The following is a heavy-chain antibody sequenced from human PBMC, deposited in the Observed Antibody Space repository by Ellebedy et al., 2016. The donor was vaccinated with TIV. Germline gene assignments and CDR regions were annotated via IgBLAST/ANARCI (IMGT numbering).Heavy chain of an antibody. Sequence: GESLKISCAASGFNVSSNYMSWVRQAPGKGLEWVSVIYSGGSTYYADSVKGRFTISRDNSKNTLYLQMNSLRAEDTAVYYCARVQSVYFESDCWGQGTLVTVSS. V-gene: IGHV3-53*01. CDR2: IYSGGST. CDR3: ARVQSVYFESDC. D-gene: IGHD6-6*01. CDR1: GFNVSSNY. J-gene: IGHJ4*02.